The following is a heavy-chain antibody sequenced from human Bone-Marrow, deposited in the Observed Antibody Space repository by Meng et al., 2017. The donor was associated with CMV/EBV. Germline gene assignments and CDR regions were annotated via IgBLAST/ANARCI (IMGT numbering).Heavy chain of an antibody. Sequence: GESLKISCAASGFTFSSYGLHWVRQAPGKGLEWVAVIWYDGSNKYYADSVKGRFTISRDNSKNTLYLQMNSLRAEDTAVYYCAREYYDFRSGYGPNDYYYYYGMDVWGQGTTVTVSS. CDR3: AREYYDFRSGYGPNDYYYYYGMDV. CDR2: IWYDGSNK. V-gene: IGHV3-33*01. D-gene: IGHD3-3*01. J-gene: IGHJ6*02. CDR1: GFTFSSYG.